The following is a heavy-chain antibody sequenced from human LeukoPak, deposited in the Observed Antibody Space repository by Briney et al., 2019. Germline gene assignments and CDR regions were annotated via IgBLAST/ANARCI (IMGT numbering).Heavy chain of an antibody. J-gene: IGHJ4*02. CDR1: GGSINNYY. CDR2: IYYTGST. D-gene: IGHD3-16*01. Sequence: PSETLSLTCTVSGGSINNYYWSWVRQPPGAGLEWLAYIYYTGSTNYNPSLKTRLTISVDTSKNQFSLRLNSVTAADTAVYYCARFSQYYDSPTHYLDSWGQGILVTVSS. CDR3: ARFSQYYDSPTHYLDS. V-gene: IGHV4-59*08.